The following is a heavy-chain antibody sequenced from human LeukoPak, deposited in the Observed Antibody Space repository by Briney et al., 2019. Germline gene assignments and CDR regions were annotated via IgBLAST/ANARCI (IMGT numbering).Heavy chain of an antibody. J-gene: IGHJ4*02. D-gene: IGHD6-19*01. V-gene: IGHV3-48*04. Sequence: GGSLRLSCAASGFSFGSYGLSWVRQAPGKGPQWVSYISGNGDTTHYADSVEGRFTISRDNAKNSLYLQMNSLRADDTAVYYCARGEWGAVTGDFWGQGTLVTVSS. CDR1: GFSFGSYG. CDR3: ARGEWGAVTGDF. CDR2: ISGNGDTT.